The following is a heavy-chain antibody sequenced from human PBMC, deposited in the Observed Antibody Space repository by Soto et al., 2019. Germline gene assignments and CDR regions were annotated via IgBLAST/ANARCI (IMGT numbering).Heavy chain of an antibody. Sequence: SETLSLTCTVSGGSISSGGYYWSWIRQHPGKGLVWIGYIYYSGSTYYNPSLKSRVTISVDTSKNQFSLKLSSVTAADTAVYYCARKRDGYNEGYFDYWGQGTLVTVSS. CDR1: GGSISSGGYY. V-gene: IGHV4-31*03. J-gene: IGHJ4*02. CDR2: IYYSGST. CDR3: ARKRDGYNEGYFDY. D-gene: IGHD5-12*01.